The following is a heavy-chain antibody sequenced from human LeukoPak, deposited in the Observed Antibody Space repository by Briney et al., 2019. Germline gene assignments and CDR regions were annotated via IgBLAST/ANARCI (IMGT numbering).Heavy chain of an antibody. V-gene: IGHV4-39*01. D-gene: IGHD3-10*01. J-gene: IGHJ3*02. Sequence: SETLSLTCTVSGGSISSSSYYSGWIRQPPGKGLEWIGSIYYSGSTYYNPSLKSRVTISVDTSKNQFSLKLSSVTAADTAVYYCARRRVGYAFDIWGQGTMVTVSS. CDR3: ARRRVGYAFDI. CDR2: IYYSGST. CDR1: GGSISSSSYY.